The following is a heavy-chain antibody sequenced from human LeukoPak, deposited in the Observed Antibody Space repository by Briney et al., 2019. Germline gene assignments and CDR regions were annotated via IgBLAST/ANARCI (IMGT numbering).Heavy chain of an antibody. J-gene: IGHJ6*03. CDR1: GFTFANSA. CDR3: AKDGSWGDYYFYFYIDV. Sequence: GGSLRLSCEASGFTFANSAMAWVRQAPGKGLEWVSGISASGHYTYNADSAKGRFTISRDNSKNTLYLQMNSLRDEDTALYFCAKDGSWGDYYFYFYIDVWGKGTTVTVSS. CDR2: ISASGHYT. D-gene: IGHD1-26*01. V-gene: IGHV3-23*01.